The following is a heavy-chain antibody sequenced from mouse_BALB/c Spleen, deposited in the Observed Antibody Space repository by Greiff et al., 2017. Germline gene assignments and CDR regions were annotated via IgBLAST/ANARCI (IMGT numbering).Heavy chain of an antibody. J-gene: IGHJ1*01. CDR2: ISSGGGST. V-gene: IGHV5-12-1*01. CDR1: GFAFSSYD. CDR3: ARDGYDGGWYFDV. Sequence: EVKLMESGGGLVKPGGSLKLSCAASGFAFSSYDMSWVRQTPEKRLEWVAYISSGGGSTYYPDTVKGRFTISRDNAKNILYLQMSSLRSEDTAMYYCARDGYDGGWYFDVWGAGTTVTVSS. D-gene: IGHD2-2*01.